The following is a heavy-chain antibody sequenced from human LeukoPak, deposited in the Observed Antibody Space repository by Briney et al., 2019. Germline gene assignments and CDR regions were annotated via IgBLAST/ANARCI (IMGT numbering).Heavy chain of an antibody. D-gene: IGHD3-22*01. CDR1: GYSFTSYW. CDR2: ISAYNGNT. V-gene: IGHV1-18*04. J-gene: IGHJ3*02. CDR3: ARDSSGYYIDAFDI. Sequence: PGESLKISCKGSGYSFTSYWIGWVRQMPGKGLEWMGWISAYNGNTNYAQKLQGRVTMTTDTSTSTAYMELRSLRSDDTAVYYCARDSSGYYIDAFDIWGQGTMVTVSS.